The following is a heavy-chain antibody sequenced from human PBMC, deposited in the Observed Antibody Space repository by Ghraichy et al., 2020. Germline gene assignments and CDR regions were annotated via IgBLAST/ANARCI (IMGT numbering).Heavy chain of an antibody. J-gene: IGHJ4*01. CDR1: GYTFSNFD. CDR2: MNPGSGNT. D-gene: IGHD3-10*01. Sequence: ASVKVSCKASGYTFSNFDIIWVRQAAGQGLEWMGWMNPGSGNTNFIQKFRGRVTLTSDISISTAYMELSALISDDTAVYYCARGVRKLLFSDHWGHGTLVTVSS. V-gene: IGHV1-8*01. CDR3: ARGVRKLLFSDH.